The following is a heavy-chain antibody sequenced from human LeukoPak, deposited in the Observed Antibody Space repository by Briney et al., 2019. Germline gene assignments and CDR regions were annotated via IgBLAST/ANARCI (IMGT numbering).Heavy chain of an antibody. CDR2: MYSGGST. J-gene: IGHJ4*02. CDR3: AKATTVVTYGY. D-gene: IGHD4-23*01. Sequence: PGGSLRLSCAASGFTVSSNYMSWVRQAPGKGLEWVSVMYSGGSTYYADSVRGRFTISRDNSRNTLYLQMDSLRAEDTALYYCAKATTVVTYGYWGQGTLVTVSS. CDR1: GFTVSSNY. V-gene: IGHV3-53*01.